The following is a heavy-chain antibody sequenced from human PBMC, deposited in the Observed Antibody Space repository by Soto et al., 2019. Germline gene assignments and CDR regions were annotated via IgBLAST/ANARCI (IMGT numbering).Heavy chain of an antibody. D-gene: IGHD5-12*01. Sequence: WTWIRQRPGKVLEWIGYIYYSGSTYYSPSLKSRLSISLDTSKNQFSLRLSSVTAADTAMYYCARARLRAVYAFDIWGQGTMVTVSS. V-gene: IGHV4-31*02. J-gene: IGHJ3*02. CDR3: ARARLRAVYAFDI. CDR2: IYYSGST.